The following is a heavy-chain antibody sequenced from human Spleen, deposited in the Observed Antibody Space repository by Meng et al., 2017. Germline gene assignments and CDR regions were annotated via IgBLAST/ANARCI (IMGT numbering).Heavy chain of an antibody. CDR1: GGSISSSSYY. CDR2: IYYSGDT. J-gene: IGHJ4*02. V-gene: IGHV4-39*07. CDR3: ARAAISDSSGNYYYYLDY. Sequence: LQLQESGPGLVKPSDTLSLTCTVSGGSISSSSYYWGWIHQPPGKGLEWIGSIYYSGDTYYNPSLKSRVTISVDTSKNQFSLKLSSVTAAGTAVYYCARAAISDSSGNYYYYLDYWGQGMLVTVSS. D-gene: IGHD3-22*01.